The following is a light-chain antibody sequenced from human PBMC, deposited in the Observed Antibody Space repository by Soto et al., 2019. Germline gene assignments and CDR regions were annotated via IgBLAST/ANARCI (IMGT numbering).Light chain of an antibody. V-gene: IGKV3-20*01. CDR2: GAS. CDR1: QSVGSNY. J-gene: IGKJ4*01. Sequence: EIVLTQSPGTLSLSLGERATVSCRASQSVGSNYLAWYQRKPGQAPRLLIYGASSRATGIPDRFSGSGSGTDFTLTISRLEPEDLAVYYCQQYQHWTRTFGGGTKVEIK. CDR3: QQYQHWTRT.